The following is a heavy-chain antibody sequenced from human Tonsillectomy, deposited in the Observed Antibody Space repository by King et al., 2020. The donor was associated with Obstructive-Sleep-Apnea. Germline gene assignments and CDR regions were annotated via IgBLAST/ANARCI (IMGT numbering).Heavy chain of an antibody. CDR3: AKEGYYDILTGYYKAAYGMDV. CDR2: ISWDGGST. V-gene: IGHV3-43D*03. Sequence: VQLVESGGVVVQPGGSLRLSCAASGFTFDDYAMHWVRQAPGKGLEWVSLISWDGGSTYYADSVKGRFTISRDNSKNSRYLQMNSLRAEETALYYCAKEGYYDILTGYYKAAYGMDVWGQGTTVTVSS. D-gene: IGHD3-9*01. J-gene: IGHJ6*02. CDR1: GFTFDDYA.